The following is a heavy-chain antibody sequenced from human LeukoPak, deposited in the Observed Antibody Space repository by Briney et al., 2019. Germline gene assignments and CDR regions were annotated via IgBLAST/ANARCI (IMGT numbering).Heavy chain of an antibody. CDR2: IYYSGNT. D-gene: IGHD3-10*01. CDR1: GYSISSGYY. Sequence: SETLSPTCTVSGYSISSGYYWGWIRQPPGKGLEWIGGIYYSGNTYYNPSLKSRVTISVDTSKNQFSLKLTSVTAADTAVYYCARVRGFRSWFDPWGQGTLDTVSS. CDR3: ARVRGFRSWFDP. V-gene: IGHV4-38-2*02. J-gene: IGHJ5*02.